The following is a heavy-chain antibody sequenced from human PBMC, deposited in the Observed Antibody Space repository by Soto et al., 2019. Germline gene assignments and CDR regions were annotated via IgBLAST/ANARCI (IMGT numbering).Heavy chain of an antibody. J-gene: IGHJ4*02. CDR3: ARDDSLQLWLYFDY. V-gene: IGHV3-7*03. CDR1: GFTFSSYW. Sequence: GGSLRLSCAASGFTFSSYWMSWVRQAPGKGLEWVANIKQDVSEKYYVDSVKGRFTISRDNAKNSLYLQMNSLRAEDTAVYYCARDDSLQLWLYFDYWGQGTLVTVSS. D-gene: IGHD5-18*01. CDR2: IKQDVSEK.